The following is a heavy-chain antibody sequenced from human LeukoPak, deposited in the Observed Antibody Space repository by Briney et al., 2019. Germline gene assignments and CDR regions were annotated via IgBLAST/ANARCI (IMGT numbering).Heavy chain of an antibody. D-gene: IGHD3-22*01. Sequence: GGSLRLSCAASGFTFSSYAMSWVRQAPGKGLEWVSAISGSGGSTYYADSVKGRFTISRDNSKNTLYLQMDSLRAEDTAVYYCAKHYDSSGYYYDYWGQGTLVTVSS. CDR2: ISGSGGST. CDR1: GFTFSSYA. CDR3: AKHYDSSGYYYDY. J-gene: IGHJ4*02. V-gene: IGHV3-23*01.